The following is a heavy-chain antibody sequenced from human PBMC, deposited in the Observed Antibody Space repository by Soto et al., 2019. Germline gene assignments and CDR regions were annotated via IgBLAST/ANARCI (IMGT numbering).Heavy chain of an antibody. CDR2: ISSSGTTI. V-gene: IGHV3-11*01. D-gene: IGHD2-21*02. Sequence: QVQLVESGGGLVKPGGSLKLSCAASGFTFSDYYMIWIRQAPGKGLEWVSSISSSGTTIFYADSVKGRFTISRDNAKNYLSLGMHILRVGDAATASCARGGYRGGGGSFSDAFDVWGQGTMVTVSS. CDR3: ARGGYRGGGGSFSDAFDV. J-gene: IGHJ3*01. CDR1: GFTFSDYY.